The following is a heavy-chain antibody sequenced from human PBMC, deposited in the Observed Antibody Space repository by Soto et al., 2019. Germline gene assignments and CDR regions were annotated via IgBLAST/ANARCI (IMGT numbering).Heavy chain of an antibody. D-gene: IGHD2-2*02. Sequence: GASVKVSCKASGYTFTGYYMHWVRQAPGQGLEWMGWINPNSGGTNYAQKFQGRVTMTRDTSISTAYMELSRLRSDDTAVYYCARAYCSSTSCYTPDWFDPWGQGTLVTVSS. V-gene: IGHV1-2*02. CDR3: ARAYCSSTSCYTPDWFDP. CDR2: INPNSGGT. CDR1: GYTFTGYY. J-gene: IGHJ5*02.